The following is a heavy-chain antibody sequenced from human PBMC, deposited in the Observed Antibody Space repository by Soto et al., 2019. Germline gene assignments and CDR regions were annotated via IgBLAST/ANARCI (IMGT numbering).Heavy chain of an antibody. Sequence: SVKVSCKASGGTFSSYAISWVRQAPGQGLEWMGGIIPIFGTANYAQKFQGRVTITADESTSTAYMELSSLRSEDTAVYYCARGFRYYDILTGYYPQFDYCGQGTLVIVSS. D-gene: IGHD3-9*01. CDR2: IIPIFGTA. CDR3: ARGFRYYDILTGYYPQFDY. J-gene: IGHJ4*02. CDR1: GGTFSSYA. V-gene: IGHV1-69*13.